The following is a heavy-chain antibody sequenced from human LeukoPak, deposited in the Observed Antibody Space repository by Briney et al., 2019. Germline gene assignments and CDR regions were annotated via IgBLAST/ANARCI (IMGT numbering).Heavy chain of an antibody. Sequence: ASVKVSCKASGGTFSSYAISWVRQAPGQGLEWMGGIIPIFGTANYAQKFQGRVTITADESTSTAYMELSSLRSEDTAVYYCARVPLGVPEVGYYYYGMDVWGQGTTVTVSS. CDR3: ARVPLGVPEVGYYYYGMDV. J-gene: IGHJ6*02. CDR2: IIPIFGTA. V-gene: IGHV1-69*13. D-gene: IGHD3-3*01. CDR1: GGTFSSYA.